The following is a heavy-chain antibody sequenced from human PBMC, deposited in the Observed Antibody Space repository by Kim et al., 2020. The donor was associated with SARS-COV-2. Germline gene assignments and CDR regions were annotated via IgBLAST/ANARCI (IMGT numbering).Heavy chain of an antibody. J-gene: IGHJ3*02. CDR2: ISWNSGSI. CDR1: GFTFGDYA. D-gene: IGHD3-22*01. CDR3: AKAREYYYDSSDAFDI. Sequence: GGSLRLSCAASGFTFGDYAMHWVRQAPGKGLEWVSGISWNSGSIGYADSVKGRFTISRDNAKNSLYLQMNSLRAEDTALYYCAKAREYYYDSSDAFDIWGQGTMVTVSS. V-gene: IGHV3-9*01.